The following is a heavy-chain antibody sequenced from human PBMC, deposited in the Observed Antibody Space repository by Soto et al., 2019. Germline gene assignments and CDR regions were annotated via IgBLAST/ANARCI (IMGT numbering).Heavy chain of an antibody. Sequence: SVKVSCKASGYTFTSYAMHWVRQAPGQRLEWMGWINAGNGNTKYSQKFQGRVTITRDTSASTAYMELSSLRSEDTAVYYCARVRCSGGSCFRLDYWGQGTTVTVSS. V-gene: IGHV1-3*01. J-gene: IGHJ4*02. CDR2: INAGNGNT. CDR3: ARVRCSGGSCFRLDY. CDR1: GYTFTSYA. D-gene: IGHD2-15*01.